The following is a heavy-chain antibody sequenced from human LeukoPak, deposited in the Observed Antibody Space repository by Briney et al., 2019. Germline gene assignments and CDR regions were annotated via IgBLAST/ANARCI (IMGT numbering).Heavy chain of an antibody. V-gene: IGHV1-8*01. CDR2: LSPNSGNT. CDR3: ATSSIPYYYYYMDV. D-gene: IGHD2-2*01. J-gene: IGHJ6*03. Sequence: ASVKVSCKASGYTFTNYDLNWVRQATGQGLEWVGWLSPNSGNTGYAQKFQGRVTITADTSTDTAYMELSSLRSEDTAVYYCATSSIPYYYYYMDVWGKGTTVTVSS. CDR1: GYTFTNYD.